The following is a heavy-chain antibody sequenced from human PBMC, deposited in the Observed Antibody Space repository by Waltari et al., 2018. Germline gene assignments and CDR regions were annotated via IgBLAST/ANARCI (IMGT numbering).Heavy chain of an antibody. J-gene: IGHJ6*02. CDR3: AKDSSNPREVFYYYYGMDV. V-gene: IGHV3-30*18. CDR1: GFTFSSYG. Sequence: QVQLVESGGGVVQPGRSLRLSCAASGFTFSSYGMHWVRQAPGKGLEWVEVISDDGSNKYYADSVKGRFTIARDNSKNTLYLQMNSLRAEDTAVYYCAKDSSNPREVFYYYYGMDVWGQGTTVTVSS. CDR2: ISDDGSNK. D-gene: IGHD6-13*01.